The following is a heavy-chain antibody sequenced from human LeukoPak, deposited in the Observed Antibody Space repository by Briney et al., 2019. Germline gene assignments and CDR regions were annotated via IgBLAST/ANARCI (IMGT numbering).Heavy chain of an antibody. J-gene: IGHJ4*02. Sequence: GGPLRLSCAASGFTFSSYSMNWVRQAPGKGLEWVSSISSSSSYIYYADSVKGRFTISRDNAKNSLYLQMNSLRAEDTAVYYCARDKGIQLWYHFDYWGQGTLVTVSS. CDR3: ARDKGIQLWYHFDY. CDR1: GFTFSSYS. CDR2: ISSSSSYI. V-gene: IGHV3-21*01. D-gene: IGHD5-18*01.